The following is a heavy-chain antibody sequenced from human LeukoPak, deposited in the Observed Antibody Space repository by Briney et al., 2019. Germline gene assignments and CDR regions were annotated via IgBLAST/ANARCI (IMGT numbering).Heavy chain of an antibody. J-gene: IGHJ4*02. V-gene: IGHV1-8*01. CDR1: GYTFTSYD. Sequence: ASVKVSCKASGYTFTSYDINWVRQAPGQGLEWMGWMNPNTGSTGYAQTFQGRVTITRSTSISTAYMELSSLRSEDTAVYYCARARFDCSTFSSYLFDSWGQGTPVTVSS. CDR2: MNPNTGST. CDR3: ARARFDCSTFSSYLFDS. D-gene: IGHD2-21*01.